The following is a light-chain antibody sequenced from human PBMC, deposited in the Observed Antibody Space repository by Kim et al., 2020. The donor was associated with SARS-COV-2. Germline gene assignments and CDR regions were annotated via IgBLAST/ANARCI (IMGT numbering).Light chain of an antibody. Sequence: EIVLTQSPDTLSLSPGERATLSCRASRTTSSSSLAWYQQKPGQPPRLIIYGASTRATGIPDRFSGSGSGTDFTLTVNRLEPEDFAVYFCQQYGGSPMYTFGQGTKLEIK. J-gene: IGKJ2*01. V-gene: IGKV3-20*01. CDR1: RTTSSSS. CDR3: QQYGGSPMYT. CDR2: GAS.